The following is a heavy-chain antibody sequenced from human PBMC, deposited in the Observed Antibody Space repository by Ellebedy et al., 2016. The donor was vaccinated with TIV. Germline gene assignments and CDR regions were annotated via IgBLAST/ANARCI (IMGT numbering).Heavy chain of an antibody. J-gene: IGHJ4*02. CDR3: AKELRGGGLDY. CDR1: GFTFSSYT. CDR2: IGASGGDT. V-gene: IGHV3-23*01. Sequence: GGSLRLXXAASGFTFSSYTMSWVRQAPGKGLEWVSAIGASGGDTYYAASVKGRFAISRDNSKNTLYLQKNPLRADDTAVHYRAKELRGGGLDYWGQGTLVTVSS. D-gene: IGHD3-16*01.